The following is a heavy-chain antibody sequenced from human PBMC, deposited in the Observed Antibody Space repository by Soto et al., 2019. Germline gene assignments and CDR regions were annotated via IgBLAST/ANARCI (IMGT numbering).Heavy chain of an antibody. CDR1: GFTFSSYG. D-gene: IGHD2-15*01. CDR3: ATGGRGYYYYGMDV. Sequence: GGSLGLSCAASGFTFSSYGMHWVRQAPGKGLEWVAVISYDGSNKYYADSVKGRFTISRDNSKNTLYLQMNSLRAEDTAVYYCATGGRGYYYYGMDVWGQGTTVTVSS. CDR2: ISYDGSNK. J-gene: IGHJ6*02. V-gene: IGHV3-30*03.